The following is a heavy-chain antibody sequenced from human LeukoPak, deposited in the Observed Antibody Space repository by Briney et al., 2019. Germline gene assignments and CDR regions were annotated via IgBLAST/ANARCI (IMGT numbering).Heavy chain of an antibody. CDR3: ARDHLPAGAPGYYMDV. Sequence: ASETLSLTCTVSGGSVSSHFWSWIRQPPGKGLEWIGYIYNSGITNYNPSIKSRVTMSVDTSKNQFSLMLRSVTAADTAVYYCARDHLPAGAPGYYMDVWGKGTTVTVSS. V-gene: IGHV4-59*02. CDR1: GGSVSSHF. J-gene: IGHJ6*03. CDR2: IYNSGIT. D-gene: IGHD4/OR15-4a*01.